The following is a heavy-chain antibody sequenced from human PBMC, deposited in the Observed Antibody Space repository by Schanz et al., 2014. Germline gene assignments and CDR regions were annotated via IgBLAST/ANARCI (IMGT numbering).Heavy chain of an antibody. CDR1: GFTFSTHA. CDR2: VSSDGNND. J-gene: IGHJ4*02. D-gene: IGHD1-20*01. CDR3: ANNWNLDY. V-gene: IGHV3-30*18. Sequence: VQLVESGGGVVQPGRSLRLSCAASGFTFSTHAMHWVRQAPGKGLEWVALVSSDGNNDYYTDSVKGRFTISRDNSKNTVHLQMNSLRAEDTAVYDCANNWNLDYWGQGTLVTVSS.